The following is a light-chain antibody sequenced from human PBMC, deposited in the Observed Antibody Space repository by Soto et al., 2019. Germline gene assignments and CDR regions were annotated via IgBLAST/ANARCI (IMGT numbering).Light chain of an antibody. CDR2: DVS. V-gene: IGLV2-11*01. CDR3: CSYAGSYSFV. Sequence: QSALTQPRSVSGSPGQSVTISCTGTSSDVGGYNYVSWYQQHPGKAPKLMIYDVSKRPSEVPDRFSGSKSGNTASLTISGLQAEDEADYYCCSYAGSYSFVFGTGTKVTVL. CDR1: SSDVGGYNY. J-gene: IGLJ1*01.